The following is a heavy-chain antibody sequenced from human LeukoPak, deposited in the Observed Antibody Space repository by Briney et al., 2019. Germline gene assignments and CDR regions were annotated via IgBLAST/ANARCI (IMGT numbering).Heavy chain of an antibody. CDR3: ARDPYSNYFDY. D-gene: IGHD5-18*01. CDR1: GYTFTGYY. CDR2: ISPNTGGI. V-gene: IGHV1-2*02. Sequence: ASLKVSCKSSGYTFTGYYMHWVRQAPGQGLEWMGWISPNTGGINYAQKFQGRVTMTRDTSISAAYMELSRLRSDDTAVYYCARDPYSNYFDYWGQGTLVTVSS. J-gene: IGHJ4*02.